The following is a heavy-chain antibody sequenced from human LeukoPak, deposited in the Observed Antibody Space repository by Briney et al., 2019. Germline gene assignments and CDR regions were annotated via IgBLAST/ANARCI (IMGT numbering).Heavy chain of an antibody. J-gene: IGHJ4*02. CDR1: GYTFTTYF. D-gene: IGHD3-22*01. CDR2: IDPSGGST. Sequence: ASVKVSCKASGYTFTTYFMNWVRQAPGQGLEWMGIIDPSGGSTSYAQKFQGRVTVTRDMSTSIVYMELSSLRSEDTAVYYCARGGYYDRNLDYWGQGTLVTVSS. V-gene: IGHV1-46*01. CDR3: ARGGYYDRNLDY.